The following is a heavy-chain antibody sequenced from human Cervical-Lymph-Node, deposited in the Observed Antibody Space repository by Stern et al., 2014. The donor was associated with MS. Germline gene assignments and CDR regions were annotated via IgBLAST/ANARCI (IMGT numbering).Heavy chain of an antibody. CDR3: AKTRDWYFDL. Sequence: VQLVESGGALVQPGGSLRLSCAASGFPFSSYAMTWVRQAPGKGLEWVSIISGGGGSIYYADSVKGRSTISRDNAKNTLYLQMNSLRAEDTAVYYCAKTRDWYFDLWGRGTLVTVSS. CDR1: GFPFSSYA. D-gene: IGHD2-2*01. J-gene: IGHJ2*01. V-gene: IGHV3-23*04. CDR2: ISGGGGSI.